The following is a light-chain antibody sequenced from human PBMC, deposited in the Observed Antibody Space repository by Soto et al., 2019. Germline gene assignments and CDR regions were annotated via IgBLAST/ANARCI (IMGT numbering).Light chain of an antibody. CDR3: ISYTSTSTL. Sequence: QSALTQPASVSGSPGQSITISCTGTSSDVGGYKYVSWYQLHPGTAPKLVIYDVTNRPSGVSNRFSGSKSGNTASLTISGLQAEDEADYFCISYTSTSTLFGTGTKVTVL. CDR2: DVT. V-gene: IGLV2-14*01. J-gene: IGLJ1*01. CDR1: SSDVGGYKY.